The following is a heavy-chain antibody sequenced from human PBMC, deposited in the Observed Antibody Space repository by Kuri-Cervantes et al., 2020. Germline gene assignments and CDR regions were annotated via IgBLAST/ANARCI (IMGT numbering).Heavy chain of an antibody. CDR2: IYYSGST. J-gene: IGHJ6*02. CDR3: ARDSSSYYYYGMDV. V-gene: IGHV4-30-4*02. D-gene: IGHD6-6*01. Sequence: SETLSLTCTVSGGSISSGDYYWSWIRQPPGKGLEWIGYIYYSGSTYYNPSPKSRVTISVDTSKNQFSMKLSSVTAADTAVYYCARDSSSYYYYGMDVWGQGTTVTVSS. CDR1: GGSISSGDYY.